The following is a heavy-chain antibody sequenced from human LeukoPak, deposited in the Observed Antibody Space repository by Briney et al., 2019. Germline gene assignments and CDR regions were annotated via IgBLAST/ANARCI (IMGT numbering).Heavy chain of an antibody. D-gene: IGHD4-17*01. CDR1: GFTFSSYG. CDR3: AKDDFGDYGDAFEI. CDR2: ISYDGSDK. Sequence: GRSLRLSCAASGFTFSSYGMHWVRQTPGMGLEWVAVISYDGSDKYYADSVKGRFTISRDNSKNTLYPQMNSLRAEDTAVYYCAKDDFGDYGDAFEIWGQGTMVTVSS. V-gene: IGHV3-30*18. J-gene: IGHJ3*02.